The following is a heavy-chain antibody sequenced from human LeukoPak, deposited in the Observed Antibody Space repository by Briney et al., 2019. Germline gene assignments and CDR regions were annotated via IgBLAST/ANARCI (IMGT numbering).Heavy chain of an antibody. D-gene: IGHD6-13*01. CDR2: VNSDGSSA. V-gene: IGHV3-74*01. J-gene: IGHJ4*02. CDR1: GFAFSSYW. Sequence: GGSLRLSCAASGFAFSSYWLHWVRQAPGKGLVWVSRVNSDGSSANYADSVEGRFTVSRDNAKNTLFLQMNSLRAEDTAVYYCASLAAAGKGVDYWGQGTLVTVSS. CDR3: ASLAAAGKGVDY.